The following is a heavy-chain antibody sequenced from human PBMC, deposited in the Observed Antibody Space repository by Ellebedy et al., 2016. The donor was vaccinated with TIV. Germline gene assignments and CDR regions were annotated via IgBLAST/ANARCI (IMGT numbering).Heavy chain of an antibody. Sequence: GESLKISCAASGFTFSDYYMSWIRQAPGKGLEWVSYISSSGSTIYYADSVKGRFTISRDNAKNSLYLQMNSLRAEDTAVYYCAREGTSSGWSNWFDPWGQGTLVTVSS. D-gene: IGHD6-19*01. CDR1: GFTFSDYY. CDR3: AREGTSSGWSNWFDP. V-gene: IGHV3-11*01. J-gene: IGHJ5*02. CDR2: ISSSGSTI.